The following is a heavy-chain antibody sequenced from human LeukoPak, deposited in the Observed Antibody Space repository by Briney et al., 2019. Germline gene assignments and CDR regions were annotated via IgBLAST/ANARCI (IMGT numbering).Heavy chain of an antibody. CDR1: GFTFSSSG. J-gene: IGHJ4*02. CDR2: IRFDGSTK. CDR3: AKSESYSFDY. V-gene: IGHV3-30*02. D-gene: IGHD1-26*01. Sequence: PGGSLRLSCAASGFTFSSSGMHWVRQAPGEGLEWVAFIRFDGSTKYYVDSVKGRFTISRDNSKNTLYLQMNSLRAEDTAVYYCAKSESYSFDYWGQGTLVTVSS.